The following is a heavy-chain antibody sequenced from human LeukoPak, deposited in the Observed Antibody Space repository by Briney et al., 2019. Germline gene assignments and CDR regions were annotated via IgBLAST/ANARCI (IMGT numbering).Heavy chain of an antibody. CDR1: GFTFRYYG. V-gene: IGHV3-30*18. CDR3: ANPQSRGYDYLDY. CDR2: ISIDGSEK. D-gene: IGHD5-12*01. J-gene: IGHJ4*02. Sequence: GGSLRLSCAASGFTFRYYGMHWVRQAPGKGLEWVAVISIDGSEKYYADSVKGRFTISRDNSKNTLYLQMNSLRGDDTAVYYCANPQSRGYDYLDYWGQGTLVTVSS.